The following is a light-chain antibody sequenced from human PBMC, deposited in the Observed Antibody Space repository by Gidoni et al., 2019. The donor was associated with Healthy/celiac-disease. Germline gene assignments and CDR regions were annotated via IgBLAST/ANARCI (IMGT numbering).Light chain of an antibody. CDR3: QQYGSSPGR. V-gene: IGKV3-20*01. CDR2: GAS. J-gene: IGKJ2*01. CDR1: QSVSSSY. Sequence: EFLFPQSPGTLSLSTGERATLSCRASQSVSSSYLAWYQQKPGQATRLLIYGASSRATGIPDRFSGSGSGTDFTLTISRLEPEDFAVYYCQQYGSSPGRFGQGTKLEIK.